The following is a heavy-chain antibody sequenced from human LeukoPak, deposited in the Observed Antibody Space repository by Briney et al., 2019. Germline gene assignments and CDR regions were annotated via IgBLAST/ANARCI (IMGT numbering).Heavy chain of an antibody. V-gene: IGHV4-59*01. CDR1: GGSISNYY. J-gene: IGHJ4*02. CDR2: IYYSGST. CDR3: ARVRRYCSGGSCQSYYFDY. Sequence: SETLSLTCTVSGGSISNYYWSWIRQPPGKGLEWIGYIYYSGSTNYNPSLKSRVTISVDTSKNQFSLKLSSVTAADTAVYYCARVRRYCSGGSCQSYYFDYWGQGTLVTVSS. D-gene: IGHD2-15*01.